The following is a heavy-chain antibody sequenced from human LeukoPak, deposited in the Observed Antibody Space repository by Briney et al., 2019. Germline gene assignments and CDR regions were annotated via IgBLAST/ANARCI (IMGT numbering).Heavy chain of an antibody. D-gene: IGHD6-6*01. J-gene: IGHJ4*02. CDR1: GFTFSDYY. Sequence: PGGSLRLSCAASGFTFSDYYMSWIRQAPGKGLQYVSAISTDGGHTYYADSVKGRFTISRDNSKNTLYLQMSSLRAEDTAVYYCVKGGRYSGSSADFWGQGTLVTVSS. V-gene: IGHV3-64D*09. CDR3: VKGGRYSGSSADF. CDR2: ISTDGGHT.